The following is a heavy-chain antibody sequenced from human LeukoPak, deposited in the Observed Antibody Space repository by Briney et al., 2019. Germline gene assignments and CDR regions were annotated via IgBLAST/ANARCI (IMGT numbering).Heavy chain of an antibody. D-gene: IGHD4-23*01. Sequence: GEPLKISCKGSGYSFTSYWIGWVRQMPGRGLEWMGIIYPGGSDTRYSPSFQGQVTISADKSISTAYLQWSSLKASDTAMYYCAKVKRYGGNPFDYWGQGTLVTVSS. CDR1: GYSFTSYW. CDR3: AKVKRYGGNPFDY. J-gene: IGHJ4*02. CDR2: IYPGGSDT. V-gene: IGHV5-51*01.